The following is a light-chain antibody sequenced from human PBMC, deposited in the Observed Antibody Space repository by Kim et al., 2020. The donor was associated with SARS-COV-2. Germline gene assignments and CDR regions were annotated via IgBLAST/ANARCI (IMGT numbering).Light chain of an antibody. J-gene: IGKJ4*01. CDR3: QQYGDLRLT. Sequence: ETVLTQSPGTLSLSPAQRATLSCRASQSVTSSFLAWYQQKPGQAPRLLIYGASSRATGIADRFSGRGSGTDFTLTISRLQPEDFAVYYCQQYGDLRLTFGGVTKVDIK. CDR1: QSVTSSF. V-gene: IGKV3-20*01. CDR2: GAS.